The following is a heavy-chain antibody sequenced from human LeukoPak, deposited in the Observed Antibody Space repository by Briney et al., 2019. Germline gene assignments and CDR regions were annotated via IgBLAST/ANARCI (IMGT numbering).Heavy chain of an antibody. CDR3: ARGDLYSSSWYN. Sequence: SQTLSLTCTVSGGSISSGDNYWSWIRQPPGTGLEWIGYIYYSGSTYYNPSLKSRVTISVDTSKNQFSLKLSSVSAADTAVYYCARGDLYSSSWYNWGQGTLVTVSS. V-gene: IGHV4-30-4*08. J-gene: IGHJ4*02. CDR1: GGSISSGDNY. D-gene: IGHD6-13*01. CDR2: IYYSGST.